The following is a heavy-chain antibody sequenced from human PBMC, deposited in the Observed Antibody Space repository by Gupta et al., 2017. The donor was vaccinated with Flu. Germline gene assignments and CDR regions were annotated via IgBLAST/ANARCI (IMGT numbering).Heavy chain of an antibody. V-gene: IGHV4-4*02. D-gene: IGHD6-13*01. CDR3: AREISPLGGRYSSSWYTTNRNWFDP. Sequence: QVQLQESGPGLVKPSGTLSLTCAVSGGSISSSNWWSWVRQPPGKGLEWIGEIYHSGSTNYNPSLKSRVTISVDKSKNQFSLKLSSVTAADTAVYYCAREISPLGGRYSSSWYTTNRNWFDPWGQGTLVTVSS. CDR2: IYHSGST. J-gene: IGHJ5*02. CDR1: GGSISSSNW.